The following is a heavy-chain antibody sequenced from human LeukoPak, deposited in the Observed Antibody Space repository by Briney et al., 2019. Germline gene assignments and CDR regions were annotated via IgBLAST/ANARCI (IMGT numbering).Heavy chain of an antibody. CDR3: AKGAYYYDSSGYLYFDY. D-gene: IGHD3-22*01. CDR2: ISGSGGST. Sequence: GGSLRLSCAASGFTFSSYAMSWVRQAPGKGLEWVSAISGSGGSTYYADSVKGRFTISRDNSKNTLYLQMNSLRAEDTAVYYCAKGAYYYDSSGYLYFDYWGQGTLVTVSS. V-gene: IGHV3-23*01. CDR1: GFTFSSYA. J-gene: IGHJ4*02.